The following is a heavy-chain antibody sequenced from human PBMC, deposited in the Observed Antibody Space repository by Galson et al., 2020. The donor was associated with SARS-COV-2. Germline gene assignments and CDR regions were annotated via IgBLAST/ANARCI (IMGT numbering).Heavy chain of an antibody. Sequence: GESLKISCTGSGYTFTNYWIAWVRQMPGKGLEWMGIIYPEDSDTRYSPSFEGQVTISADKSISTAYLQWSSLKASDTAMYYCAITGNLVRGPRGYLDVWGRGTLVTVSS. CDR3: AITGNLVRGPRGYLDV. CDR2: IYPEDSDT. V-gene: IGHV5-51*01. CDR1: GYTFTNYW. J-gene: IGHJ2*01. D-gene: IGHD3-10*01.